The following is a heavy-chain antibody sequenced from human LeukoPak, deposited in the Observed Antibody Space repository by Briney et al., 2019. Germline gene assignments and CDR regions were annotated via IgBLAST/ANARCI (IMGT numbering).Heavy chain of an antibody. D-gene: IGHD4-17*01. CDR2: IFYSGST. Sequence: SETLSLTCTVSSGSISTSNYYWGWVRQPPGKALEWIGNIFYSGSTNYNPSLKSRVTISVDTSKNQFSLKLSSVTAADTAVYYCARVFGYGDYVHFDYWGQGTLVTVSS. J-gene: IGHJ4*02. CDR3: ARVFGYGDYVHFDY. V-gene: IGHV4-61*05. CDR1: SGSISTSNYY.